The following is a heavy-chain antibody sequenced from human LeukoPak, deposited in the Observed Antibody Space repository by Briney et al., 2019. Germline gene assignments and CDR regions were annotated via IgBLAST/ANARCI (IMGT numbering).Heavy chain of an antibody. D-gene: IGHD3-10*01. J-gene: IGHJ5*02. CDR1: GFTFSSCA. V-gene: IGHV3-48*04. Sequence: GGSLRLSCAASGFTFSSCAMSWVRQAPGKGLEWVSYISSSGSTIYYADSVKGRFTISRDNAKNSLYLQMNSLRAEDTAVYYCARDLYGSGSYYSARNWFDPWGQGTLVTVSS. CDR3: ARDLYGSGSYYSARNWFDP. CDR2: ISSSGSTI.